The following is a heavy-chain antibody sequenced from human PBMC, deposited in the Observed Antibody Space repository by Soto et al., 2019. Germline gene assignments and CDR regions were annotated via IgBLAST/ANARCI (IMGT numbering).Heavy chain of an antibody. V-gene: IGHV3-33*01. Sequence: QVQLVESGGGVVQPGRSLRLSCAASGFTFSSYGMHWVRQAPGKGLEWVAVIWYDGSNKYYADSVKGRFTISRDNSKNTLYLQMNSLRAEDTAVYYCARVGHLGELSLVSDYWGQGTLVTVPS. D-gene: IGHD3-16*02. CDR2: IWYDGSNK. J-gene: IGHJ4*02. CDR3: ARVGHLGELSLVSDY. CDR1: GFTFSSYG.